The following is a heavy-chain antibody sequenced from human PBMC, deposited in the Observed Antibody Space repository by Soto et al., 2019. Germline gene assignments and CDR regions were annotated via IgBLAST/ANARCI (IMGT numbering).Heavy chain of an antibody. CDR3: AKDPTGTTPA. CDR1: GLSFTDAW. CDR2: ISYDGSNK. D-gene: IGHD1-1*01. V-gene: IGHV3-30*18. J-gene: IGHJ4*02. Sequence: SGGSLRLSCAASGLSFTDAWMSWVRQAPGQGLGWVAVISYDGSNKYYADSVKGRFTISRDNSKNTLYLQMNSLRAEDTAVYYCAKDPTGTTPAWGQGTLVTVSS.